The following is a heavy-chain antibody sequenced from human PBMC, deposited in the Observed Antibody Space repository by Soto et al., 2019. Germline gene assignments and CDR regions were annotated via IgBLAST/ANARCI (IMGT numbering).Heavy chain of an antibody. J-gene: IGHJ4*02. D-gene: IGHD3-22*01. Sequence: SETLSLTCTVSGGSISSSSYYWGWIRQPPGKGLEWIGSIYYSGSTYYNPSLKSRVTISVDTSKNQFSLKLSSVTAADTAVYYWASLPDYYDSSGYFQVFDYWGQGTLVTVSS. V-gene: IGHV4-39*01. CDR3: ASLPDYYDSSGYFQVFDY. CDR2: IYYSGST. CDR1: GGSISSSSYY.